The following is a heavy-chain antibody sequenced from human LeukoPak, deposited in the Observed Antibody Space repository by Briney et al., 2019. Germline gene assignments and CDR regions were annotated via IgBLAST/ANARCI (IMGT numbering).Heavy chain of an antibody. J-gene: IGHJ4*02. Sequence: GGSLRLSCSASGFAFGDYAMIWFRQAPGKGLEWVGFIRSKPYGETTEYAASVQGRFTISRDDSKSISYLQMNSLKTKDTAVYYCTRDAKGDYFGAGSSRYYFDYWGQGTLVTVSS. CDR3: TRDAKGDYFGAGSSRYYFDY. D-gene: IGHD3-10*01. V-gene: IGHV3-49*03. CDR1: GFAFGDYA. CDR2: IRSKPYGETT.